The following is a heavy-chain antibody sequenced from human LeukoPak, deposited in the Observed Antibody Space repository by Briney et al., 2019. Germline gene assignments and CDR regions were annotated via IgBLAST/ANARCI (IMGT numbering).Heavy chain of an antibody. CDR2: IYYSGST. Sequence: SETLSLTCTVSGGSISSYYWSWIRQPPGKGLEGIGYIYYSGSTNYKPSLKSRVTISVDTSKNQFSLKLSSVTAADTAVYYCARGGYYGSGNDFRFDPWGQGTLVTVSS. CDR1: GGSISSYY. J-gene: IGHJ5*02. D-gene: IGHD3-10*01. V-gene: IGHV4-59*01. CDR3: ARGGYYGSGNDFRFDP.